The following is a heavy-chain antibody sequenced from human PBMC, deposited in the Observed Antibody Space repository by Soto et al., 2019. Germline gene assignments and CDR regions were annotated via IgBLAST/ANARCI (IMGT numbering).Heavy chain of an antibody. CDR3: AKQTISYTWDV. CDR1: GASINSRNW. CDR2: IYPSGTT. Sequence: PSETLSLTCDVSGASINSRNWWSWVRQPPGRGLEWIGEIYPSGTTNYNPSLKSRVTISIDTSRNQFSLKLDSVTAADTALYYCAKQTISYTWDVWGQGTTVT. J-gene: IGHJ6*02. D-gene: IGHD2-2*02. V-gene: IGHV4-4*02.